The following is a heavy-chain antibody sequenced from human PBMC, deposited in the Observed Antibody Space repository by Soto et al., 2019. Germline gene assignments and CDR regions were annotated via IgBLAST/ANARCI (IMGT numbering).Heavy chain of an antibody. J-gene: IGHJ6*02. Sequence: GSLRLAGTTSGFSVASFALTWVRQGPGKGLEWVANINQDGSERTHVDSVKGRFTVSRDNAKNSLYLEMNRLRAEDTAVYYCARGDIVVVVAAGGMDVWGQGTTVTVSS. V-gene: IGHV3-7*01. CDR1: GFSVASFA. CDR3: ARGDIVVVVAAGGMDV. CDR2: INQDGSER. D-gene: IGHD2-15*01.